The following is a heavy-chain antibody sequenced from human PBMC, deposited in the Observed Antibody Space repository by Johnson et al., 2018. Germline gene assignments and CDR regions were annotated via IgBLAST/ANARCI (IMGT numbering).Heavy chain of an antibody. CDR3: VTDCESCDGEDCSSGDY. CDR2: IRGQTDGGST. J-gene: IGHJ4*02. Sequence: VQLVESGGGSVKPGGSLRLSCAASGFSFSHASMNWVRQTPGKGLEWVGRIRGQTDGGSTVYGAHVTGRFTISRDDSKNAGFLQMSSLKPEDTAVYYCVTDCESCDGEDCSSGDYWGQGTLVTVSS. CDR1: GFSFSHAS. D-gene: IGHD2-21*01. V-gene: IGHV3-15*07.